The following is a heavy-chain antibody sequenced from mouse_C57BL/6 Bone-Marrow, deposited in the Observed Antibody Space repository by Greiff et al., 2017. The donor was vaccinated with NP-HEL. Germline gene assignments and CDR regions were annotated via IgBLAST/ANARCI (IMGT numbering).Heavy chain of an antibody. J-gene: IGHJ4*01. D-gene: IGHD1-1*01. CDR3: ARKSSYGRDAMDY. Sequence: VKLVESGAELARPGASVKMSCKASGYTFTSYTMHWVKQRPGQGLEWIGYINPSSGYTKYNQKFKDKATLTADKSSSTAYMQLSSLTSEDSAVYYCARKSSYGRDAMDYWGQGTSVTVSS. CDR2: INPSSGYT. CDR1: GYTFTSYT. V-gene: IGHV1-4*01.